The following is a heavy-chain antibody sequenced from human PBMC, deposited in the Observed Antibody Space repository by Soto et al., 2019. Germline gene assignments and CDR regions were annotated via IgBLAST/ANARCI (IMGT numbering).Heavy chain of an antibody. Sequence: ASETLSLTCAVYGVPFSGYYWSWIRQSPGKGLEWIGEINHSGNTNYNPSLKSRVTISVDRSKNQFSLKLSSVTAADTAVYYCARVVDSDSGANWFDPWGQGTLVTVSS. V-gene: IGHV4-34*01. CDR3: ARVVDSDSGANWFDP. CDR2: INHSGNT. J-gene: IGHJ5*02. D-gene: IGHD3-10*01. CDR1: GVPFSGYY.